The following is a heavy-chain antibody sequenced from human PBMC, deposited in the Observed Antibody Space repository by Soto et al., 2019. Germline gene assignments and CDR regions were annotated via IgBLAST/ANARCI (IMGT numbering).Heavy chain of an antibody. CDR1: GYSVTRRDYY. Sequence: SETLSLTCSVSGYSVTRRDYYWAWMRQPTGKGLEWIGSMFYSGLTYYNPSLKSRVTLSVDTSKNQFSVSLNSVTAADTAVYYCAPLSVSLSGPYGIHVWGQGTTVTVSS. J-gene: IGHJ6*02. D-gene: IGHD2-15*01. V-gene: IGHV4-39*01. CDR2: MFYSGLT. CDR3: APLSVSLSGPYGIHV.